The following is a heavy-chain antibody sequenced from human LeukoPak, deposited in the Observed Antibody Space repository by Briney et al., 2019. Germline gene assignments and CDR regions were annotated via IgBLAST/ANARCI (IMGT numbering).Heavy chain of an antibody. V-gene: IGHV4-31*03. CDR3: ARGGQQLAEIDY. CDR1: GGSISSGGYY. CDR2: IYYSGST. D-gene: IGHD6-13*01. J-gene: IGHJ4*02. Sequence: KTSETLSLTCTVSGGSISSGGYYWSWIRQHPGKGLEWIGYIYYSGSTYYNPSLKSRVTISVDTSKNQFSLKLSSVTAADTAVYYCARGGQQLAEIDYWGQGTLVTVSS.